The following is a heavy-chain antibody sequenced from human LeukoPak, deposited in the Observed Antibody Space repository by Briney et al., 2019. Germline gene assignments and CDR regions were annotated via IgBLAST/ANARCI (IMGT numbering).Heavy chain of an antibody. CDR3: TGHSSSSDGWFDP. CDR2: INPHNGGT. V-gene: IGHV1-2*02. D-gene: IGHD6-6*01. CDR1: GITVTVYF. Sequence: ASVKVSCNASGITVTVYFIHWVRQPPGQGLGWRGWINPHNGGTNYAQNFRGRVTMTRATSINTVYMDLTRLTSDDTAIYYCTGHSSSSDGWFDPWGQGTLVTVSS. J-gene: IGHJ5*02.